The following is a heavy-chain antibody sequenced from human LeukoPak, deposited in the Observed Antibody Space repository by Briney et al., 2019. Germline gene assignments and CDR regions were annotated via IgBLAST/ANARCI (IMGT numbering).Heavy chain of an antibody. CDR3: ARGQFSIFGVVIRPSYFDY. CDR1: SGSFSGYY. V-gene: IGHV4-34*01. D-gene: IGHD3-3*01. J-gene: IGHJ4*02. Sequence: PSETLSLTCAVYSGSFSGYYWSWIRQPPGKGLEWIGEINHSGSTNYNPSLKSRVTISVDTSKNQFSLKLSSVTAADTAVYYCARGQFSIFGVVIRPSYFDYWGQGTLVTVSS. CDR2: INHSGST.